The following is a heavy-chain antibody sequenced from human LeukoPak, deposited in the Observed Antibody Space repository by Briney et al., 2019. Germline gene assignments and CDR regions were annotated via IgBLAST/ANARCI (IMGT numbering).Heavy chain of an antibody. CDR1: GFTFSSYG. J-gene: IGHJ6*03. Sequence: GGSLRLSCAASGFTFSSYGMHWVRQAPGKGLEWVAVIWYDGSNKYYADSVKGRFTISRDNSKNTLYLQMNSLRVEDTAVYYCAKDGRYFDWLSNSYYYYYYMDVWGKGTTVTVSS. CDR2: IWYDGSNK. CDR3: AKDGRYFDWLSNSYYYYYYMDV. V-gene: IGHV3-33*06. D-gene: IGHD3-9*01.